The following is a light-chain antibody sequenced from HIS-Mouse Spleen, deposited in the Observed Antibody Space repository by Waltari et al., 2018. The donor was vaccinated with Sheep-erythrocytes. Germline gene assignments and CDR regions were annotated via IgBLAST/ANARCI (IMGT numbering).Light chain of an antibody. CDR2: AAS. CDR1: QGISSY. J-gene: IGKJ3*01. CDR3: QQLNSYPPA. Sequence: DIQLTQSPSFLSASVGDRVTITCRASQGISSYLAWYQQKPGKAPKLLIYAASTLQSGVPSRFSRSGSGTEFPLTISSLQTEDFATYYCQQLNSYPPAFGPGTKVDIK. V-gene: IGKV1-9*01.